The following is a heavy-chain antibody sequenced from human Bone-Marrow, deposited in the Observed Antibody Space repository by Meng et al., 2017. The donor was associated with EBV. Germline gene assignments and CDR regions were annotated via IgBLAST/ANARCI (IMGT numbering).Heavy chain of an antibody. CDR3: ARPDDYNFKGFYH. J-gene: IGHJ4*02. D-gene: IGHD5-24*01. CDR1: GGSFSRYG. CDR2: TIPLFGPA. V-gene: IGHV1-69*01. Sequence: VQLVKSGAEVRKAGASGKVSCKGSGGSFSRYGVVWGRQAPGLGLEWMGGTIPLFGPAKFARKFQGRGTVTADESTNTAYMELSSLTSEDTAVYFCARPDDYNFKGFYHWGQGTLVTVSS.